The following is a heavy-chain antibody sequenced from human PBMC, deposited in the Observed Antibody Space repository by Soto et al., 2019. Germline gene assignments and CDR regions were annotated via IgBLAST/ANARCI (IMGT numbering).Heavy chain of an antibody. J-gene: IGHJ4*02. V-gene: IGHV3-9*01. CDR3: AKDGDSYGIDY. CDR2: ISWNSGSI. Sequence: GGSLRLSCAASGFTFDDYAMHWVRQAPGKGLEWVSGISWNSGSIGYADSVKGRFTISRDNAKNSLYLQMNSLRAEDTALYYCAKDGDSYGIDYWGQGTLVTVSS. CDR1: GFTFDDYA. D-gene: IGHD5-18*01.